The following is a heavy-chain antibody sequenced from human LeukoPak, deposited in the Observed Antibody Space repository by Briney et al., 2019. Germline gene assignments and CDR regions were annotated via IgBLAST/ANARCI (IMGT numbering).Heavy chain of an antibody. CDR2: IYSGGST. Sequence: HPGGSLRLSCAASGFTVSSNYMSWVRQAPGKGLEWVSVIYSGGSTYYADSVKGRFTISRDNSKNTLYLQMNSLRAEDTAVYYCAREGGSYVSEAFDIWGQGTMVTVSS. CDR3: AREGGSYVSEAFDI. V-gene: IGHV3-53*01. J-gene: IGHJ3*02. D-gene: IGHD1-26*01. CDR1: GFTVSSNY.